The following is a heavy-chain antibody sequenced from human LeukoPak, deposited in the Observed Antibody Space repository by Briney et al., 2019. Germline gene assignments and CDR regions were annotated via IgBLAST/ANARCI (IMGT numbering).Heavy chain of an antibody. CDR1: GYTFINYG. J-gene: IGHJ3*02. CDR3: ARGARGVISDNAFDI. CDR2: INPDNGNT. D-gene: IGHD2-21*01. V-gene: IGHV1-18*01. Sequence: ASVTVSCKAFGYTFINYGITWVRQAPGQGLEWLGWINPDNGNTNYAQRLQGRVTMTTDTSTRTAFMALRSLRSDDTAVHYCARGARGVISDNAFDIWGQGTMVTVSS.